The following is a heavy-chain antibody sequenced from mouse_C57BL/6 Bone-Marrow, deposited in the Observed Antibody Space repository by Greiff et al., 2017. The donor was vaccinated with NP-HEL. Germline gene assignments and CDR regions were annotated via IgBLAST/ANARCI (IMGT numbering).Heavy chain of an antibody. Sequence: QVQLKQPGAELVKPGASVKVSCKASGYTFTSYWMHWVKQRPGQGLEWIGRIHPSDSDTNYNQKFKGKATLTVDKSSSTAYMQLSSLTSEDSAVYYCAIGAFYDGYPYAMDYWGQGTSVTVSS. CDR2: IHPSDSDT. CDR1: GYTFTSYW. J-gene: IGHJ4*01. V-gene: IGHV1-74*01. D-gene: IGHD2-3*01. CDR3: AIGAFYDGYPYAMDY.